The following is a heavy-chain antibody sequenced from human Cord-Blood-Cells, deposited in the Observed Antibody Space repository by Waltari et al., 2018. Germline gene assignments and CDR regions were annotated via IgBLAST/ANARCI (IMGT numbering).Heavy chain of an antibody. V-gene: IGHV3-53*01. CDR3: ARDLMVRGDYYGMDV. D-gene: IGHD3-10*01. J-gene: IGHJ6*02. CDR1: GFTVSSTY. Sequence: EVQLVESGGGLIQPGGSLRLSCAASGFTVSSTYMIWVRQAPGKGLEWVSVIYSGGSTYYADSVKGRFTISRDNSKNTLYLQMNSLRAEDTAVYYCARDLMVRGDYYGMDVWGQGTTVTVSS. CDR2: IYSGGST.